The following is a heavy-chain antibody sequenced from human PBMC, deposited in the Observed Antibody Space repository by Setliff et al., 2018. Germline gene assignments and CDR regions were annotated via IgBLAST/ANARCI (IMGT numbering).Heavy chain of an antibody. CDR3: ARSRRYCSLTSCFTPLDY. CDR1: GYSFSDFY. J-gene: IGHJ4*02. D-gene: IGHD2-2*02. V-gene: IGHV1-69-2*01. Sequence: ASVKVSCKASGYSFSDFYMHWVRQVPGEGLEALGRIDPRDDFTVYAERFKDRLTITADTSTDTSYMEMSSLRFEDTAVYYCARSRRYCSLTSCFTPLDYWGQGTLVTVSS. CDR2: IDPRDDFT.